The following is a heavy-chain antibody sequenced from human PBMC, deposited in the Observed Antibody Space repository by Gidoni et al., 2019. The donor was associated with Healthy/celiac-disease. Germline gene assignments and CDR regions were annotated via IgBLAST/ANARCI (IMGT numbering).Heavy chain of an antibody. CDR3: ARLRNNYGMDV. CDR1: GGSISSYY. CDR2: IYYSGST. Sequence: QVQLQESGPGLVKPSETLSLTCTVSGGSISSYYWSWIRQPPGKGLEWIGYIYYSGSTNYNPSLKSRVTISVDTSKNQFSLKLSSVTAADTAVYYCARLRNNYGMDVWGQGTTVTVSS. D-gene: IGHD5-12*01. J-gene: IGHJ6*02. V-gene: IGHV4-59*01.